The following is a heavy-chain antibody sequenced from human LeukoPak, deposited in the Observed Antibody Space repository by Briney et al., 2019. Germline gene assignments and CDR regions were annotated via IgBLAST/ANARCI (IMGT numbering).Heavy chain of an antibody. CDR3: ARDRLGPSFSVSHFDL. D-gene: IGHD3-3*02. CDR2: INYNGAIT. CDR1: GFTFVDYG. Sequence: GGSLRLSCATSGFTFVDYGLSWVRRAPGKGLEWLCAINYNGAITDHADSVKGRFTISRDNARNSLYLRMDSLRAEDTALYYCARDRLGPSFSVSHFDLWGQGTLVTVSP. J-gene: IGHJ4*02. V-gene: IGHV3-20*04.